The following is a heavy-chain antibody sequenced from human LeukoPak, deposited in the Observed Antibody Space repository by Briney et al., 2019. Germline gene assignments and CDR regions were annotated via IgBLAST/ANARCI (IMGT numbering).Heavy chain of an antibody. J-gene: IGHJ4*02. CDR3: ARFDFWSNFYVD. CDR2: IYTSGSP. CDR1: SGSISSYD. D-gene: IGHD3-3*01. V-gene: IGHV4-4*07. Sequence: SETLSLTCTVSSGSISSYDWSWIRQPAGKGLEWIGRIYTSGSPNYNPSLKSRVTMSVDTSKNQFSLKLSSVTAADTAVYYCARFDFWSNFYVDWGQGTLVTVSS.